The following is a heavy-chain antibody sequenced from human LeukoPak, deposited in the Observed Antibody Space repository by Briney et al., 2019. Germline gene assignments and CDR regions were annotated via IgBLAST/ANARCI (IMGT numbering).Heavy chain of an antibody. CDR1: GFTFSSYA. V-gene: IGHV3-23*01. D-gene: IGHD3-22*01. J-gene: IGHJ4*02. Sequence: PGGSLRLSCAASGFTFSSYAMSWVRQAPGKGLEWVSAISGSGGSTYYADSVKGRFTISRDNAKNSLYLQMNSLRAEDTAVYYCARDRAYDSSGYYSFDYWGQGTLVTVSS. CDR2: ISGSGGST. CDR3: ARDRAYDSSGYYSFDY.